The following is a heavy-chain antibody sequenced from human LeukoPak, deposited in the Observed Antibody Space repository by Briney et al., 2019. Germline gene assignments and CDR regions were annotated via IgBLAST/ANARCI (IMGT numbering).Heavy chain of an antibody. CDR1: GGSLSGHY. D-gene: IGHD3-10*01. CDR3: ARDPRPFGGSGSVDY. CDR2: IYYTGPT. Sequence: SETLSLTCTVCGGSLSGHYWGWIRQPPGKGLELVGHIYYTGPTFYNPSLNSRVTITLDTSRNQFSLRLTSVIAADTTVYYCARDPRPFGGSGSVDYWGQGTLVTVSS. J-gene: IGHJ4*02. V-gene: IGHV4-59*11.